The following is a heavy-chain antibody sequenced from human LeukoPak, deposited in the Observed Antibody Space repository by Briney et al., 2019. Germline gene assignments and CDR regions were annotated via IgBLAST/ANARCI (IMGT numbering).Heavy chain of an antibody. D-gene: IGHD2-15*01. Sequence: KAGESLKISCKGSGYRFTSYWIGLVRQMPGKGLEWMGIIYPGDSDTRYIPSFQGQVPISADKSISTAYLQWSSLKASDTAMYYCARVVCGGSCYSGTHYVDYWGQGTLVTVSS. CDR1: GYRFTSYW. J-gene: IGHJ4*02. CDR2: IYPGDSDT. V-gene: IGHV5-51*01. CDR3: ARVVCGGSCYSGTHYVDY.